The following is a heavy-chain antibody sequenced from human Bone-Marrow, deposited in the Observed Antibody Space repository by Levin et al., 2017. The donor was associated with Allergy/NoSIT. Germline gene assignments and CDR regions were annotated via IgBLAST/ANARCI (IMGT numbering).Heavy chain of an antibody. CDR3: ASRLAAAGKGWFDP. CDR2: IIPIFGTA. CDR1: GGTFSSYA. Sequence: PGESLKISCKASGGTFSSYAISWVRQAPGQGLEWMGGIIPIFGTANYAQKFQGRVTITADKSTSTAYMELSSLRSEDTAVYYCASRLAAAGKGWFDPWGQGTLVTVSS. V-gene: IGHV1-69*06. J-gene: IGHJ5*02. D-gene: IGHD6-13*01.